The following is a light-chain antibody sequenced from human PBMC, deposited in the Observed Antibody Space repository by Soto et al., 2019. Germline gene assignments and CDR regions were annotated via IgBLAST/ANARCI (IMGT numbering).Light chain of an antibody. CDR3: QEYTTSFTWT. V-gene: IGKV1-5*01. CDR2: DAS. Sequence: DIQMTQSPSTLSASVGDRVTITCRASQSISTWLAWYQQKPGKAPKFLIYDASSLESGVPSRFSGSGSGTDFTLTISSLQPDDFATYYCQEYTTSFTWTFGPGTKVDIK. J-gene: IGKJ1*01. CDR1: QSISTW.